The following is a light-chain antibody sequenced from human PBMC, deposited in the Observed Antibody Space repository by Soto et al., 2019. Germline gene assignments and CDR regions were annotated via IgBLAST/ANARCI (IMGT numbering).Light chain of an antibody. V-gene: IGKV3-15*01. CDR2: GAS. Sequence: DIVMTQSPATLSVSQVEIATLSFMASQSIRTNLAWYQHKPGQAPRLLIYGASTGATGVPARFSGSGSGTDFTLTISRLEPEDFAIYFCQQYNTWPRTFGQGTKVDIK. CDR3: QQYNTWPRT. CDR1: QSIRTN. J-gene: IGKJ1*01.